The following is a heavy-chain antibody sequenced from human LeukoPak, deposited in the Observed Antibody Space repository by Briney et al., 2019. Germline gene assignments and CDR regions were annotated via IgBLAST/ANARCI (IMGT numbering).Heavy chain of an antibody. Sequence: GESLKISCKGSGYSFSSYWIGWVRQMPGKGLEWMGIIYPGDSDTRYSPSFQGQVTISADKSITTAYLQWSSLKASDTAMYYCARRARYSAYDYYFDYWGQGTLVTVSS. V-gene: IGHV5-51*01. D-gene: IGHD5-12*01. CDR1: GYSFSSYW. CDR2: IYPGDSDT. J-gene: IGHJ4*02. CDR3: ARRARYSAYDYYFDY.